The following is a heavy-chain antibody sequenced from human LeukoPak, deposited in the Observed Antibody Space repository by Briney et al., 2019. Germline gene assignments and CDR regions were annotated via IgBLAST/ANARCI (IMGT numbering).Heavy chain of an antibody. CDR2: ISYDGSNK. D-gene: IGHD2-2*01. Sequence: GGSLRLSFAASGFTFSSYGMHWVRQAPGKGLEWVAVISYDGSNKYYADSVKGRFTISRDNSKNTLYLQMNSLTPEDTAVYYCAKGAVYCSSSSCYGYFFDYWGQGTLVTVSS. V-gene: IGHV3-30*18. CDR3: AKGAVYCSSSSCYGYFFDY. CDR1: GFTFSSYG. J-gene: IGHJ4*02.